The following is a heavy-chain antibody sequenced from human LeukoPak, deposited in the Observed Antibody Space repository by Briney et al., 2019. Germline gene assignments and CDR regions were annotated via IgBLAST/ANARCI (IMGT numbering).Heavy chain of an antibody. CDR2: IKQDGNEK. V-gene: IGHV3-7*01. CDR3: ARGYSSSWHHYYYYMDV. Sequence: GGSLRLSCAASGFTFSSYGMSWVRQAPGKGLEWVANIKQDGNEKYYVDSVKGRFTISRDNAKNSLYLQMNSLRAEDTAVYYCARGYSSSWHHYYYYMDVWGKGTTVTVSS. D-gene: IGHD6-13*01. CDR1: GFTFSSYG. J-gene: IGHJ6*03.